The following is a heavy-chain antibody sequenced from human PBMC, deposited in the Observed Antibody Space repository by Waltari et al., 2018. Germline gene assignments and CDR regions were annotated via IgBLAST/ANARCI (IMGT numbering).Heavy chain of an antibody. J-gene: IGHJ4*02. V-gene: IGHV3-23*01. CDR2: ISGSGGST. D-gene: IGHD1-26*01. Sequence: EVQLLESGGGLVQPGGSLRLSCAASGFTFRSYAMSWVRQAPGKGLGWASAISGSGGSTYYADSGKGRFTISRDNSKNTLYLQMNSLRAEDTAVYYCAKGRVGATTTPWGFDYWGQGTLVTVSS. CDR1: GFTFRSYA. CDR3: AKGRVGATTTPWGFDY.